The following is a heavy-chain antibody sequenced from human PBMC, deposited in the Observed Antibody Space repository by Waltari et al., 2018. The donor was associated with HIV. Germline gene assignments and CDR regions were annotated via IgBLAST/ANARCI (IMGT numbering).Heavy chain of an antibody. D-gene: IGHD3-10*01. CDR1: GFTFSDYR. Sequence: EVQLVESGGDLVQPGGSLRLSCAASGFTFSDYRMHWVRQAPGKGLGWVSRINSDGSSTNYADSVKGRFTISRDNAKNTLYLQMNSLRVEDTAVYYCASPAGKAYWGQGSLVTVSS. V-gene: IGHV3-74*01. CDR3: ASPAGKAY. J-gene: IGHJ4*02. CDR2: INSDGSST.